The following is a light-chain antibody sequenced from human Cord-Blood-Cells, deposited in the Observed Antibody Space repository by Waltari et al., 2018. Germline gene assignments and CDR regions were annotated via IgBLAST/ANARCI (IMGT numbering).Light chain of an antibody. CDR3: SSYTSSSTVV. CDR1: SSDVGGYNY. CDR2: DVS. Sequence: SALTQPASVSGSPGQSITISCTGTSSDVGGYNYVSWYQQHPGKAPKLMIYDVSNRLSGVSNRFSGSKSCNTAALTISGLQAEDEADYYCSSYTSSSTVVFGGGTKLTVL. V-gene: IGLV2-14*01. J-gene: IGLJ2*01.